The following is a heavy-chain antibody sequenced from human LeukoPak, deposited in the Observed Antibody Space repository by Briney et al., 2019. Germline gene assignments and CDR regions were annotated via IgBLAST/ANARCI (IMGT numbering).Heavy chain of an antibody. CDR1: GFTFSSYG. D-gene: IGHD3-10*01. Sequence: PGGSLRLSCAASGFTFSSYGMHWVRQAPGKGLEWVAVIWYDGSNKYYADSVKGRFTISRDNSKNTLYLQMNSLRAEDTAVYYCAGGFGELSETYFDYWGQGTLVTVSS. J-gene: IGHJ4*02. V-gene: IGHV3-33*01. CDR2: IWYDGSNK. CDR3: AGGFGELSETYFDY.